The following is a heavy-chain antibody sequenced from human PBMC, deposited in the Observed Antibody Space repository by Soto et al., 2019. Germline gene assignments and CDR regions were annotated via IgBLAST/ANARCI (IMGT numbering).Heavy chain of an antibody. J-gene: IGHJ4*02. CDR1: GFTFSNYA. V-gene: IGHV3-23*01. D-gene: IGHD3-22*01. CDR2: LTRRGNT. CDR3: AKDYYDSSGYQDY. Sequence: PGGSLRLSCAASGFTFSNYAMSWVRQAPGKGLEWVSTLTRRGNTPYADSVKGRFTTSRDNSKNTLYLQMNSLRAEDTAVYYCAKDYYDSSGYQDYWGQGTLVTVSS.